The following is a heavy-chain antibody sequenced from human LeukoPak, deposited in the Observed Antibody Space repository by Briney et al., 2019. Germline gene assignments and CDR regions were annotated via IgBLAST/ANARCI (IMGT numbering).Heavy chain of an antibody. Sequence: PSETLSLTCTVSGGSISSSSYYWGWIRQPPGKGLDWIGNIYYSGSTYYNPSLKSRVTISVDTSKNQFSLKLSSVTAADTAVYYCARFDRGWYNFDYWGQGTLVTVSS. CDR2: IYYSGST. V-gene: IGHV4-39*01. CDR1: GGSISSSSYY. J-gene: IGHJ4*02. D-gene: IGHD6-19*01. CDR3: ARFDRGWYNFDY.